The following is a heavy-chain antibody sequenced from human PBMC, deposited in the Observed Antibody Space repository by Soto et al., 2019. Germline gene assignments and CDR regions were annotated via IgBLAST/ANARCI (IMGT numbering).Heavy chain of an antibody. V-gene: IGHV4-34*01. CDR1: GGSFSGYY. CDR3: ARGAKYYDILTGYYPAKPFDP. CDR2: INHSGST. J-gene: IGHJ5*02. D-gene: IGHD3-9*01. Sequence: QVQLQQWGAGLLKPSETLSLTCAVYGGSFSGYYWSWIRQPPGKGLEWIGEINHSGSTNYNPSLKRRVTISVDTSKNQFSLKLSSVTAADTAVYYCARGAKYYDILTGYYPAKPFDPWGQGTLVTVSS.